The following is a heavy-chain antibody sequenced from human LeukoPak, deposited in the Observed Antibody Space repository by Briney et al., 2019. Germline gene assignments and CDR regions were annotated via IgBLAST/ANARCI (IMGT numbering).Heavy chain of an antibody. Sequence: SVKVSCKASGGTFSSYAISWVRQAPGQGLEWMGGIIPIFGTANYAQKFQGRVTITTDEATSTAYMELSSLRSEDTAVYYCARAGYSSSWYVGGWFDPWGQGTLVTVSS. J-gene: IGHJ5*02. CDR2: IIPIFGTA. V-gene: IGHV1-69*05. D-gene: IGHD6-13*01. CDR3: ARAGYSSSWYVGGWFDP. CDR1: GGTFSSYA.